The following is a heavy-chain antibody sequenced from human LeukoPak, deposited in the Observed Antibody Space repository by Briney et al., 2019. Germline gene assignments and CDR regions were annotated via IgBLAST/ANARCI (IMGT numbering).Heavy chain of an antibody. J-gene: IGHJ4*02. Sequence: PSETLSLTCSVSGASISSTYYYWGWIRQPPGKGLEWIGSIYYSGSTNYNPSLKSRVTISVDTSKNQFSLKLSSVTAADTAVYYCARSGYCSGGSCYFFDYWGQGTLVTVSS. V-gene: IGHV4-39*07. D-gene: IGHD2-15*01. CDR1: GASISSTYYY. CDR2: IYYSGST. CDR3: ARSGYCSGGSCYFFDY.